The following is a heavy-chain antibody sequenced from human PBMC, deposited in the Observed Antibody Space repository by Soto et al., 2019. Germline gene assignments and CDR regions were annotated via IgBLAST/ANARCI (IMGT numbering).Heavy chain of an antibody. CDR1: GYTFTSYY. D-gene: IGHD6-6*01. CDR3: ARGHSWQLTPGGMDV. Sequence: ASVKVSCKASGYTFTSYYMHWVRQAPGQGLEWMGIINPSGGSTSYAQKFQGRVTMTRDTSTGTVYMELSSLRSEDTAVYYCARGHSWQLTPGGMDVWGQGTTVTVSS. J-gene: IGHJ6*02. CDR2: INPSGGST. V-gene: IGHV1-46*01.